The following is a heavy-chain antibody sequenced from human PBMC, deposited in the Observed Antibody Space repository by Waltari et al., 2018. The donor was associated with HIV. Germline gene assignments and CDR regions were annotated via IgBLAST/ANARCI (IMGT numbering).Heavy chain of an antibody. CDR2: IKEDGREK. CDR3: ARDYNWNRWGYFDL. J-gene: IGHJ2*01. V-gene: IGHV3-7*01. Sequence: EVQLVESGGGLVQPGGSLRLSCAASGFTLSSYWIRWVRQAPGKGLEWVANIKEDGREKYYVDSVKGRLTIARDNSKNSLYLQMNSLRAEDTAVYYCARDYNWNRWGYFDLWGRGTLVTVSS. D-gene: IGHD1-20*01. CDR1: GFTLSSYW.